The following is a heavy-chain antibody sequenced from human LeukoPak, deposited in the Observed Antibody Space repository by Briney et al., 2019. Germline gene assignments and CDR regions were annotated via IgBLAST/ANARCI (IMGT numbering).Heavy chain of an antibody. D-gene: IGHD1-26*01. CDR3: ARDGHLMYSGSYHMT. J-gene: IGHJ5*02. Sequence: SETLSLTCTVSGGSISSGGYYWSWIRQPPGKGLEWIGYIYHSGSTHYNPSLKSRVTISVDRSKNQFSLKLSSVTAADTAVYYCARDGHLMYSGSYHMTWGQGTLVTVSS. CDR1: GGSISSGGYY. CDR2: IYHSGST. V-gene: IGHV4-30-2*01.